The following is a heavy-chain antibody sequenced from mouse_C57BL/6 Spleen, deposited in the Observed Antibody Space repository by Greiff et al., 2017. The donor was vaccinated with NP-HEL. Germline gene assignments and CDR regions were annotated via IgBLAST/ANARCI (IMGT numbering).Heavy chain of an antibody. Sequence: DVMLVESGGGLVQPGGSLSLSCAASGFTFTDYYMSWVRQPPGKALEWLGFIRNKANGYTTEYSASVKGRFTISRDNSQSILYLQMNALRAEDSATYYCARSYGTHYYAMDYWGQGTSVTVSS. CDR2: IRNKANGYTT. CDR3: ARSYGTHYYAMDY. CDR1: GFTFTDYY. D-gene: IGHD2-1*01. V-gene: IGHV7-3*01. J-gene: IGHJ4*01.